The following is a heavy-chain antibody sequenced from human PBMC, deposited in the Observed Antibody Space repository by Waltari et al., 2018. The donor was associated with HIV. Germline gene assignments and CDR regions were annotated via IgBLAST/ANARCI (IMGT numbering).Heavy chain of an antibody. Sequence: EVQLVESGGGLVKPGGSLRLSCAASGFTFSNYGMNWVRQAPGKGLEWVSSISSSSSYIYYADSVKGRFTISRDNAKNSLYLQMNSLRAEDTAVYYCARDGYGDYGAFDIWGQGTMVTVSS. CDR1: GFTFSNYG. CDR2: ISSSSSYI. J-gene: IGHJ3*02. V-gene: IGHV3-21*01. D-gene: IGHD4-17*01. CDR3: ARDGYGDYGAFDI.